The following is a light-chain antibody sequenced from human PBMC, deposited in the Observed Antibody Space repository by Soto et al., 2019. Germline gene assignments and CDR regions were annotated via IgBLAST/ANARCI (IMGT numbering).Light chain of an antibody. CDR2: KAS. V-gene: IGKV1-5*03. CDR3: QQYEIYPIT. Sequence: DIQMTQSPSTLSASVGDRVTITCRARQSINSLLAWYQQKPGKAPKLLIYKASSLESGVPSRFSGSGSGTEFTLTISSLQPDDFAAYYCQQYEIYPITFGQGTRLEIK. J-gene: IGKJ5*01. CDR1: QSINSL.